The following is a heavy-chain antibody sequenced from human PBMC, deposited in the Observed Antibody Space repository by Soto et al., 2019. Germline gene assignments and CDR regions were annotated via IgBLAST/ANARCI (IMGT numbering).Heavy chain of an antibody. V-gene: IGHV1-8*01. D-gene: IGHD3-9*01. CDR2: MNPNSGNT. CDR3: ASATYDISTGYSVWFDP. Sequence: QVQLVQSGAEVKKPGASVKVSCKASGYTFTSYDINWVRQATGQGLEWMGWMNPNSGNTGYAQKFQGRVTMTRNTSISTAYVEMSSLGSEDTAVYYCASATYDISTGYSVWFDPWGQGTMVTVSS. CDR1: GYTFTSYD. J-gene: IGHJ5*02.